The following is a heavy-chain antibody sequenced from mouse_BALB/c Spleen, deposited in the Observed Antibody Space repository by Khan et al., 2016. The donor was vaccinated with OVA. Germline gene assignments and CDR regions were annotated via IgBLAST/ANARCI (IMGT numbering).Heavy chain of an antibody. J-gene: IGHJ2*01. CDR2: ISYSGST. V-gene: IGHV3-8*02. Sequence: EVQLQESGPSLVKPSQTLSLTCSVTGDSITSGYWNWIRKFPGNKLEYMGYISYSGSTYYNPSLKSRISITRDTPKNQHYLQLKSITTEDSATYYCAGTSYYGNYYFDYWGQGTTLTVSS. CDR1: GDSITSGY. D-gene: IGHD2-10*01. CDR3: AGTSYYGNYYFDY.